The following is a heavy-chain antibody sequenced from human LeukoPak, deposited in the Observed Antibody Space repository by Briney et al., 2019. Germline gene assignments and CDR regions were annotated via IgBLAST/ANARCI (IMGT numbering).Heavy chain of an antibody. Sequence: SETLSLTCAVYGGSFSGYYWSWIRQPPGKGLEWIGEINHSGSTNYNPPLKSRVTISVDTSKNQFSLKLSSVTAADTAVYYCARVYSSGSGVLRPASKRVRGYFQHWGQGTRVTVSS. CDR1: GGSFSGYY. CDR2: INHSGST. CDR3: ARVYSSGSGVLRPASKRVRGYFQH. D-gene: IGHD6-19*01. J-gene: IGHJ1*01. V-gene: IGHV4-34*01.